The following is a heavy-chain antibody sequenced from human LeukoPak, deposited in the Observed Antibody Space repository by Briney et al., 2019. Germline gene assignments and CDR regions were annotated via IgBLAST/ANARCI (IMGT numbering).Heavy chain of an antibody. CDR2: IHQDGSEE. CDR3: ASHDYGDSSPFDS. D-gene: IGHD4-17*01. CDR1: GFTFGTYW. J-gene: IGHJ4*02. Sequence: GGSLRLSCAASGFTFGTYWMSWVRQAPGKGLEWVANIHQDGSEEYYVDSVKGRFTISRDNAKNSLYLQMNSLGAEDTAVYHCASHDYGDSSPFDSWGQGTLVTVSS. V-gene: IGHV3-7*03.